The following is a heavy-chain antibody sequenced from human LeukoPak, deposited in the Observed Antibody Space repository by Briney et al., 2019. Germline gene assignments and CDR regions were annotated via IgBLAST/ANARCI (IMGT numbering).Heavy chain of an antibody. CDR1: GGSISSYY. CDR3: ARARYSSAPFDY. D-gene: IGHD6-25*01. V-gene: IGHV4-59*01. J-gene: IGHJ4*02. CDR2: IYYSGST. Sequence: SETLSLTCIVYGGSISSYYWSWIRQPPGKGLEWIGYIYYSGSTNYNPSLKSRVTISVVTSKNQFSLKLSSVTAADTADYYCARARYSSAPFDYWGQGTLITVSS.